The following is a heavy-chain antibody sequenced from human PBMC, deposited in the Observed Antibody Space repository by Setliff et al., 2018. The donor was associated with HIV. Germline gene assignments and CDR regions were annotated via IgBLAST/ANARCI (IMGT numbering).Heavy chain of an antibody. Sequence: PSETLSLTCAVYGGSFSGYHWNWIRQFPGKGLEWIGEINHTGNTQYNPSLKSRVTMSEETSKNQFSLKLKSVTAADTAIYFCARGKSGLVGPAEFDYWGPGTLVTVSS. CDR1: GGSFSGYH. J-gene: IGHJ4*02. D-gene: IGHD1-26*01. V-gene: IGHV4-34*01. CDR2: INHTGNT. CDR3: ARGKSGLVGPAEFDY.